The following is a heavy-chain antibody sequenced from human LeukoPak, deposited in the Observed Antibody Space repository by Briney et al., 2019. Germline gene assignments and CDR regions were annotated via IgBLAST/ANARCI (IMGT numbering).Heavy chain of an antibody. CDR3: AKDPRGFSEWLFDY. Sequence: WGSLRLSCAASGFTFSSYAMSWVRQAPGKGLEWASAISGSGGSTYYADSVKGRFTISRDNSKNTLYLQMNSLRAEDTAVYYCAKDPRGFSEWLFDYWGQGTLVTVSS. CDR2: ISGSGGST. CDR1: GFTFSSYA. D-gene: IGHD3-3*01. J-gene: IGHJ4*02. V-gene: IGHV3-23*01.